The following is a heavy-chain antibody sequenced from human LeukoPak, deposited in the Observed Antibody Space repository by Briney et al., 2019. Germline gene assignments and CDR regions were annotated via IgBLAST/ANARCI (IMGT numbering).Heavy chain of an antibody. Sequence: TGGSLRLSCAASGFIFSGSVRHWVRQAPRKGLDWVAVISYDGSNKYYADSVKGRFTISRDNSKNTLYLQMNSLRAEDTAVYYCARDAGGGYDYYYYYYMDVWGKGTTVTVSS. CDR3: ARDAGGGYDYYYYYYMDV. V-gene: IGHV3-30*04. J-gene: IGHJ6*03. D-gene: IGHD5-12*01. CDR2: ISYDGSNK. CDR1: GFIFSGSV.